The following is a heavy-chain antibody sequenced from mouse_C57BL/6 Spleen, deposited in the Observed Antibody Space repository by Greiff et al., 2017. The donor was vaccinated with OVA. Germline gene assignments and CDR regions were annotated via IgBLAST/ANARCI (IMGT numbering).Heavy chain of an antibody. CDR2: ISSGSSTI. D-gene: IGHD2-5*01. CDR3: AKSKKVYYAMDY. V-gene: IGHV5-17*01. Sequence: EVKLMESGGGLVKPGGSLKLSCAASGFTFSDYGMHWVRQAPEKGLEWVAYISSGSSTIYYADTVKGRFTISRDNAKNTLFLQMTSLRSEDTAMYYCAKSKKVYYAMDYWGQGTSVTVSS. J-gene: IGHJ4*01. CDR1: GFTFSDYG.